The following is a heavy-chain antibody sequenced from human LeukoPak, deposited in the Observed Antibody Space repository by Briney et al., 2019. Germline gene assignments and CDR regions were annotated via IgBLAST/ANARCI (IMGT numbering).Heavy chain of an antibody. J-gene: IGHJ4*02. CDR1: EFTFHNYA. D-gene: IGHD3-10*01. Sequence: GGSLRLSCVGSEFTFHNYAMSWVRQAPGKGLEWVSAISGSGGSTYYADSVKGRFTISRDNSKNTLYLQMNSLRAEDTAVYYCAKSFGPGVRGVPVDYWGQGTLVTVSS. CDR2: ISGSGGST. CDR3: AKSFGPGVRGVPVDY. V-gene: IGHV3-23*01.